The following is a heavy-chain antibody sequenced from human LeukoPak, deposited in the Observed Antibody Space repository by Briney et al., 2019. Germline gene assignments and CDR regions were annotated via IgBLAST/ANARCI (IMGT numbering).Heavy chain of an antibody. CDR1: GDSISTYY. CDR3: ARISSGYYYGSGRFWDYFDY. CDR2: IYYTGST. J-gene: IGHJ4*02. V-gene: IGHV4-59*08. Sequence: SETLSLTCTVSGDSISTYYWSWLRQPPGKGLELIGYIYYTGSTNYNPSLTSRLTLAVDTSKNQYSLKLRSVTAADTAVYYCARISSGYYYGSGRFWDYFDYWGQGTPVTVSS. D-gene: IGHD3-10*01.